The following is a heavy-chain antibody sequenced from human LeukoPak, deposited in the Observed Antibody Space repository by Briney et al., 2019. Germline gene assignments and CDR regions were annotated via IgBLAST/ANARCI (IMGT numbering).Heavy chain of an antibody. J-gene: IGHJ4*02. Sequence: ASVKVSCKASGNTFTSYDINWVRQATGQGLEWMGWMNPNSGNTGYAQKFQGRVTMTRNTSISTAYMELSSLRSEDTAVYYCARGLVVATIRTHCSGGSCYGYWGQGTLVTVSS. CDR3: ARGLVVATIRTHCSGGSCYGY. V-gene: IGHV1-8*01. CDR1: GNTFTSYD. D-gene: IGHD2-15*01. CDR2: MNPNSGNT.